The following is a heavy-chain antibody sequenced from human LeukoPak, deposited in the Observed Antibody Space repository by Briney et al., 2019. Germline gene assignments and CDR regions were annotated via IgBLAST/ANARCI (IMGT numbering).Heavy chain of an antibody. CDR3: ARLISTYYYDSSQQYNWFDP. Sequence: SETLSLTCAVSGSAVSSDDHFWSWIRQPPGRGLEWIGYIYHRGSTSYNPSLRSRVTVSLDKSRNQFSLNLYSVTAADTAVYYCARLISTYYYDSSQQYNWFDPWGQGTLVTVSS. D-gene: IGHD3-22*01. CDR2: IYHRGST. V-gene: IGHV4-30-2*01. J-gene: IGHJ5*02. CDR1: GSAVSSDDHF.